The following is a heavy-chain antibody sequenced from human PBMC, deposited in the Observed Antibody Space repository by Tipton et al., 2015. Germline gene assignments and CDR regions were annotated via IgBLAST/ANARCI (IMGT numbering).Heavy chain of an antibody. CDR2: ILSSGGST. CDR1: GFTFSNFA. D-gene: IGHD3-10*01. CDR3: VRGNYGFDY. V-gene: IGHV3-23*01. Sequence: SLRLSCTASGFTFSNFAMNWVRQAPGKGLEWVSAILSSGGSTYYADSVRGRFTISRDNAKNSLYLQMSSLRADDTAVYYCVRGNYGFDYWGQGTLVTVSS. J-gene: IGHJ4*02.